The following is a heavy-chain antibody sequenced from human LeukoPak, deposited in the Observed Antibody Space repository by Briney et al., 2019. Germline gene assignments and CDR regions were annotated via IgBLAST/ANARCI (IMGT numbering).Heavy chain of an antibody. J-gene: IGHJ6*03. Sequence: ASVKVSCKASGYTFTSYDINWVRQATGQGLEWMGWMNPNRGNTGYAQKFEGRVTITRNTSISTAYMELSSLRSEDTAVYYCARVGQLRYFDWLLEGYYYYYMDVWGKGTTVTVSS. V-gene: IGHV1-8*03. D-gene: IGHD3-9*01. CDR3: ARVGQLRYFDWLLEGYYYYYMDV. CDR1: GYTFTSYD. CDR2: MNPNRGNT.